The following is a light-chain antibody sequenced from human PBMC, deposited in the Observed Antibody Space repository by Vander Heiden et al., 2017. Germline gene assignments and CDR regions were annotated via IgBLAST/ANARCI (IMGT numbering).Light chain of an antibody. V-gene: IGKV3-11*01. CDR1: RGVSSS. J-gene: IGKJ4*01. CDR3: QQRSNWPRT. CDR2: DAS. Sequence: EIVFTQSPATLSLFPGERATLPCRASRGVSSSLAWYQQQPDQAPRLLIYDASNRATGIPARFSGSGSGTDFTLTISSLEPEDFAIYFCQQRSNWPRTFGGGTKVEIK.